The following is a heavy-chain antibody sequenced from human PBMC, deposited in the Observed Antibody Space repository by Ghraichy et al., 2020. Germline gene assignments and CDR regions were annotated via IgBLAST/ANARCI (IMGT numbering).Heavy chain of an antibody. J-gene: IGHJ4*02. Sequence: GGSLRLSCAASGFTFSTYSMNWVRQAPGQGLEWVSSIYGSGGSTFYADSVKGRFTISRDNSKNMLYLQMNSLRVEDTAIYYCAKDITPDGVWDLDYWGQGTRVTVSA. V-gene: IGHV3-23*01. D-gene: IGHD1-14*01. CDR1: GFTFSTYS. CDR3: AKDITPDGVWDLDY. CDR2: IYGSGGST.